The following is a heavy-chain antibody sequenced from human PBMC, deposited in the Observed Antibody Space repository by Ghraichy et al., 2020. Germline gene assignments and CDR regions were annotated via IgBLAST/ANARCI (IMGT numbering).Heavy chain of an antibody. V-gene: IGHV3-7*03. Sequence: LSLTCAASGFPFNKFWMTWVRQAPGKGLEWVANINDDGKETYYVGSVKGRFTISRDNAKYSLYLQMNSLRREDTAVYYCARDPSYGALDYWGQGTLVTVSS. CDR1: GFPFNKFW. D-gene: IGHD4-17*01. J-gene: IGHJ4*02. CDR2: INDDGKET. CDR3: ARDPSYGALDY.